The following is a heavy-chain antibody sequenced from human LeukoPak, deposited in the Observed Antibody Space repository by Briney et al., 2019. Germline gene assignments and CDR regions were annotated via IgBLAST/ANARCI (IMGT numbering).Heavy chain of an antibody. J-gene: IGHJ4*02. Sequence: GGSLRLSCAASGFTFSSYGMHWVSQAPGKGLEWVAVIWYDGSNKYYADSVKGRFTISRDNSKNTLYLQMNSLRAEDTAVYYCARDHSSSWYWSDYWGQGTLVTVSS. CDR3: ARDHSSSWYWSDY. CDR1: GFTFSSYG. D-gene: IGHD6-13*01. CDR2: IWYDGSNK. V-gene: IGHV3-33*01.